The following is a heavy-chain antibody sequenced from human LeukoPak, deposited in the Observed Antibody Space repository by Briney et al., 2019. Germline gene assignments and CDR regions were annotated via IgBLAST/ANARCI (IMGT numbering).Heavy chain of an antibody. J-gene: IGHJ5*02. Sequence: LRLSCAASGFTFSSYAMSWVRQAPGKGLEWIGEINHSGSTNYNPSLKSRVTISVDTSKNQFSLKLSSVTAADTAVYYCARGRSKARFDPWGQGTLVTVSS. CDR1: GFTFSSYA. V-gene: IGHV4-34*01. CDR2: INHSGST. CDR3: ARGRSKARFDP. D-gene: IGHD2-15*01.